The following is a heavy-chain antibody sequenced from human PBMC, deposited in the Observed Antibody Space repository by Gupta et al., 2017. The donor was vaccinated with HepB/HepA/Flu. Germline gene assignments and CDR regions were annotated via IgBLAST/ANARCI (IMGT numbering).Heavy chain of an antibody. CDR1: GLTVSTNY. CDR3: AKAGHTSNWNWFGP. D-gene: IGHD6-13*01. J-gene: IGHJ5*02. V-gene: IGHV3-66*01. Sequence: EVQLVESGGGLVQPGGSLRLSCAVSGLTVSTNYMAWVRQAPGKGLEWVSIIYIGGNTYYSDSVKGRFTISRDNSKNTLYLHMNSLRDEDTAVYYGAKAGHTSNWNWFGPWGQGTLVTVSS. CDR2: IYIGGNT.